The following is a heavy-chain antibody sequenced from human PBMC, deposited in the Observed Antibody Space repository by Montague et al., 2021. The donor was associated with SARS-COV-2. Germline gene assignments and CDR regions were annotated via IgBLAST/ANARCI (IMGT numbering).Heavy chain of an antibody. Sequence: SETLSPTCTVSGVSISSYYWSWIRQPPGKGLEWIGCIYFSGSTNYNPSLKSRVTISVDTSKNQFSLKLSSVTAADTAVYYCARHGRFSVIVNTPRGAFDIWGQGTMVTVSS. CDR1: GVSISSYY. CDR2: IYFSGST. D-gene: IGHD3-22*01. V-gene: IGHV4-59*08. CDR3: ARHGRFSVIVNTPRGAFDI. J-gene: IGHJ3*02.